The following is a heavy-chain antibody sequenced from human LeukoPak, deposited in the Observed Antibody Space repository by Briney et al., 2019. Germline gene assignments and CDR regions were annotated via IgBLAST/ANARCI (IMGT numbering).Heavy chain of an antibody. CDR3: AKPFLDSSGYGDFDY. D-gene: IGHD3-22*01. CDR1: GFTFSSYA. V-gene: IGHV3-23*01. Sequence: GGSLRLSCAASGFTFSSYAMSWVRQAPGKGLEWVSAISGSGGSTYYADSVKGRFTISRYNSKNTLYLQMNSLRAEDTAVYYCAKPFLDSSGYGDFDYWGQGTLVTVSS. CDR2: ISGSGGST. J-gene: IGHJ4*02.